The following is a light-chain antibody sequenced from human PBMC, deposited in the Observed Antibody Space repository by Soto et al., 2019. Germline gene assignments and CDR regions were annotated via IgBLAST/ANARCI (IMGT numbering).Light chain of an antibody. CDR1: NIGSKS. V-gene: IGLV3-21*04. Sequence: SYELTQPPSVSVAPGKTARITCGGSNIGSKSVHWYQQKPGQAPVLVIYYDSDRPSGIPERFSGSNSGNMATLTISRVEVGDEADYYCQVWDSSSDLYVFGPGTKVTVL. CDR2: YDS. CDR3: QVWDSSSDLYV. J-gene: IGLJ1*01.